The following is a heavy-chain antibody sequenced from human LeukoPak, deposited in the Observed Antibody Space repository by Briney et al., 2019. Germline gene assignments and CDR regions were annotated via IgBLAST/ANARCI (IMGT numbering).Heavy chain of an antibody. CDR1: GFTFSNFW. J-gene: IGHJ4*02. Sequence: GGSLRLSCAASGFTFSNFWMSWVRQAPGKGLEWVANIKQDGSARYSVDSVKGRFTISRDSAKNSLYLQMNSLRAEDTAVYYCARDPRIFCSGGSCYGTSVFDYWGQGTLVTVSS. V-gene: IGHV3-7*01. CDR2: IKQDGSAR. D-gene: IGHD2-15*01. CDR3: ARDPRIFCSGGSCYGTSVFDY.